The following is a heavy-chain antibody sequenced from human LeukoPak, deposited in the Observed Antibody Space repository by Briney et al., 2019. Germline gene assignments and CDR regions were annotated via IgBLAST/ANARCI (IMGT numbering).Heavy chain of an antibody. V-gene: IGHV1-18*01. CDR2: INTHNGNT. CDR1: GYNFDKFG. CDR3: ARDTPQHLKRYDY. Sequence: ASVKVSCKASGYNFDKFGIAWVRQAPGQGLEWMGWINTHNGNTKYAQQYRGRVTMTTDTSTSTVYMELRSLRSDDTAVYFCARDTPQHLKRYDYWGQGTQVTVSS. J-gene: IGHJ4*02. D-gene: IGHD6-13*01.